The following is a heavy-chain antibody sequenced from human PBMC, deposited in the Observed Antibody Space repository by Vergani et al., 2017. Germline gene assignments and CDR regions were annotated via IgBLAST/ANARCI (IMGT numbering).Heavy chain of an antibody. Sequence: EVQLVESGGGLVQPGGSLRLSCAASGSTFSSYAMNWVRQAPGKGLEWVSYISRSSSTIYYADSVKGRFTISRDNAKNSLHLQMNSLRADDTAVYYCAKGVYCSSTSCYEGRGYYYGMGVWGQGTTVTFSS. CDR1: GSTFSSYA. D-gene: IGHD2-2*01. V-gene: IGHV3-48*01. CDR2: ISRSSSTI. J-gene: IGHJ6*02. CDR3: AKGVYCSSTSCYEGRGYYYGMGV.